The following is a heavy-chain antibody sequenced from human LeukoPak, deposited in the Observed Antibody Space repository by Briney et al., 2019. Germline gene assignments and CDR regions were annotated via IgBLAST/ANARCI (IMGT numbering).Heavy chain of an antibody. CDR3: ARGGYSYAYDY. D-gene: IGHD5-18*01. CDR2: ISSSRSYI. V-gene: IGHV3-21*01. Sequence: WVLRLSCAASGLTFSSYSMNWVRQAQGKGLEWVSSISSSRSYIYYADTVKGRFTISRDNAKNSLYLQMNSLRAEDTAVYYCARGGYSYAYDYWGQGTLVTVSS. CDR1: GLTFSSYS. J-gene: IGHJ4*02.